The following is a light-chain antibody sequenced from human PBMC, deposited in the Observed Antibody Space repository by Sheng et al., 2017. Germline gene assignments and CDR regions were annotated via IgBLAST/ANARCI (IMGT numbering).Light chain of an antibody. CDR1: QSLLHRDGYSY. J-gene: IGKJ4*01. Sequence: EIVMTQSPLSLPVTLGEPASISCRSSQSLLHRDGYSYLNWYLQKPGQSPHLLVYLGSNRASGVPDRFSGSGSGTDFTLKISRVEAEDVGSYYCMQALQTPPTFGEGTKVEIK. CDR2: LGS. CDR3: MQALQTPPT. V-gene: IGKV2-28*01.